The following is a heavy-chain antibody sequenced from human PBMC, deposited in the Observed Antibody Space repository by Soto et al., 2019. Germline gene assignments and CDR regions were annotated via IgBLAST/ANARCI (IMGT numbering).Heavy chain of an antibody. CDR3: ARAWGYAFDF. CDR2: IYYSGST. V-gene: IGHV4-59*01. CDR1: GGSISNYY. Sequence: QVQLQESGPGLVKPSETLSLTCTVSGGSISNYYWSWIRQPPGKGLEWIGYIYYSGSTNYNPSLKSRGTISVDTSKNQFSLKLSSVTAADTAVYYCARAWGYAFDFWGQGTMVTVSS. J-gene: IGHJ3*01. D-gene: IGHD7-27*01.